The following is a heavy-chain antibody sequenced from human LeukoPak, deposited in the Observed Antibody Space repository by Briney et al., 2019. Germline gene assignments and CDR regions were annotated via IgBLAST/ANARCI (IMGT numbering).Heavy chain of an antibody. Sequence: GGSLRLSCAASGFTFSSYWMSWVRKAPGKGLEWVANIKQDGSEKYYVDSVKGRFTISRGNAKNSLYLQMNSLRAEDTAVYYCAREEYNWNDGDNFDYWGQGTLVTVSS. D-gene: IGHD1-1*01. CDR3: AREEYNWNDGDNFDY. V-gene: IGHV3-7*03. CDR2: IKQDGSEK. J-gene: IGHJ4*02. CDR1: GFTFSSYW.